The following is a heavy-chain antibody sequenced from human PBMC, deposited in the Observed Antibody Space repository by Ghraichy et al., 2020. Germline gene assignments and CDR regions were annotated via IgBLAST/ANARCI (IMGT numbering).Heavy chain of an antibody. CDR1: GGSMNSYY. J-gene: IGHJ5*02. V-gene: IGHV4-4*07. CDR2: IYSSGST. D-gene: IGHD6-13*01. Sequence: SETLSLTCIVSGGSMNSYYWSWIRQPAGKGLEWIGRIYSSGSTNYNPSLKSRVTMSVDTSKNQFSLKLNYVTAADTAVYYCARDGYSSNWYWFDPWGQGTLVTVSS. CDR3: ARDGYSSNWYWFDP.